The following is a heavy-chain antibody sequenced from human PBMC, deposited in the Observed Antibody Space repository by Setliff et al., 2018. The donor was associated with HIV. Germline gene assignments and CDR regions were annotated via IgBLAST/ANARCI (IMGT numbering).Heavy chain of an antibody. V-gene: IGHV4-38-2*01. CDR1: GYSISIGYY. Sequence: SETLSLTCAVSGYSISIGYYWGWIRQTPGKGLEWIGSIYHSGTTYYNPSLRSRVTISVDTSKNQFSLKLSSVTAADTAVYYCNIYYYYYMDVWGKGTTVTVSS. J-gene: IGHJ6*03. CDR3: NIYYYYYMDV. CDR2: IYHSGTT.